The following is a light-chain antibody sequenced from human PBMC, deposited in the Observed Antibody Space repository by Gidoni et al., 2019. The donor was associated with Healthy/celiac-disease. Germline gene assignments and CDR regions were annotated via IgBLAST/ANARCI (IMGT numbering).Light chain of an antibody. V-gene: IGLV2-14*01. CDR3: SSYTSSSSGVV. J-gene: IGLJ2*01. CDR2: EVS. Sequence: QSALPQPAPVSGSPGQSITISCTGTSSDVGGYNYVSWYQQHPGKAPKLMIYEVSNRPSGVSNRFSGSKSGNTASLTISGLQAEDEADYYCSSYTSSSSGVVFGGGTKLTVL. CDR1: SSDVGGYNY.